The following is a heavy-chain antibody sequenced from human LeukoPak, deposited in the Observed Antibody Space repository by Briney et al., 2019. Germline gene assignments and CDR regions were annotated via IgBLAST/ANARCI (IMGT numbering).Heavy chain of an antibody. CDR3: ADVTTRHNWFDP. Sequence: PSETLSLTCTVSGGPISSGDYYWGWIRQPPGKGLEWIGSIYYSGSTYYNPSLTSRVTISVDTSKNQFSLKLSSVTAADTAVYYCADVTTRHNWFDPWGQGTLVTVSS. CDR2: IYYSGST. D-gene: IGHD4-17*01. CDR1: GGPISSGDYY. J-gene: IGHJ5*02. V-gene: IGHV4-39*01.